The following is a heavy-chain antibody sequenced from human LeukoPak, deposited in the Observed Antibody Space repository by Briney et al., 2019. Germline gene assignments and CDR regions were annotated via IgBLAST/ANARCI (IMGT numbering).Heavy chain of an antibody. CDR3: VRESGSSGLDY. CDR1: GYSTSSGYY. J-gene: IGHJ4*02. V-gene: IGHV4-38-2*02. CDR2: IYHSGST. Sequence: SETLSLTCAVSGYSTSSGYYWGWIRPPPGKGLEWIGSIYHSGSTYYNPSLKSRVTISVDTSKNQFSLKLSSVTAADTAVYYCVRESGSSGLDYWGQGTLVTVSS. D-gene: IGHD6-19*01.